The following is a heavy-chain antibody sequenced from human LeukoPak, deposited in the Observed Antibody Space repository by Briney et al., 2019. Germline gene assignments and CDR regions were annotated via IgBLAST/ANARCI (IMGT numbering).Heavy chain of an antibody. CDR3: ATIPLPARMTTVTRDNYYYYYGMDV. CDR1: GYTLTELS. D-gene: IGHD4-17*01. J-gene: IGHJ6*02. CDR2: FDPEDDET. Sequence: ASVKVSCKVSGYTLTELSMHWVRQAPGKGLEWMGGFDPEDDETIYAQKFQGRVTMTEDTSTDTAYMELSSLRSEDTAVYYCATIPLPARMTTVTRDNYYYYYGMDVWGQGTTVTVSS. V-gene: IGHV1-24*01.